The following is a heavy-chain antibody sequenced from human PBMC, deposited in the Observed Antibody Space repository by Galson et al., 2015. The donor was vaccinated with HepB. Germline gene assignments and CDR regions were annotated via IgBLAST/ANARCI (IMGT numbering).Heavy chain of an antibody. CDR3: ARGDSNGLYDAFDI. J-gene: IGHJ3*02. CDR1: GYIFTAYH. D-gene: IGHD6-19*01. V-gene: IGHV1-2*02. Sequence: SVKVSCKASGYIFTAYHLYWVRQAPGQGLEWMGWLNPNTGGTNSAQKFQGTVSLTRDTSMNIAYMELSRSKSDDSAVYFCARGDSNGLYDAFDIWGQGTMVTVSS. CDR2: LNPNTGGT.